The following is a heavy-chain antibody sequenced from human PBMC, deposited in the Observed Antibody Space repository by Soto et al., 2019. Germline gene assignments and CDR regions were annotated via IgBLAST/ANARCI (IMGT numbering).Heavy chain of an antibody. CDR3: ASGNYDDSSGYYYEMFDY. CDR1: GGSISSSSYY. CDR2: IHYSGST. V-gene: IGHV4-39*01. Sequence: SDTLSLTCTVSGGSISSSSYYWGWIRQPPGKGLEWIGSIHYSGSTYYNPSLKSRVTISVDTSKNQFSLKLSSVTAADTAVYYCASGNYDDSSGYYYEMFDYWGQGTLVTVSS. D-gene: IGHD3-22*01. J-gene: IGHJ4*02.